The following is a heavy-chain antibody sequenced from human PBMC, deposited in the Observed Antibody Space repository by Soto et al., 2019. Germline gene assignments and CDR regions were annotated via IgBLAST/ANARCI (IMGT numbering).Heavy chain of an antibody. CDR1: GFTFSSYA. CDR3: AKDRVDYGDYRGLDY. J-gene: IGHJ4*02. D-gene: IGHD4-17*01. V-gene: IGHV3-23*01. Sequence: EVQLLESGGGLVQPGGSLRLSCAASGFTFSSYAMTRVRQAPGKGLEWVSAISGSGTNRYYADSVKGRFTISRDNSKNTLYLQMNSRRAEDTAVYYCAKDRVDYGDYRGLDYWGQGTLVTVSS. CDR2: ISGSGTNR.